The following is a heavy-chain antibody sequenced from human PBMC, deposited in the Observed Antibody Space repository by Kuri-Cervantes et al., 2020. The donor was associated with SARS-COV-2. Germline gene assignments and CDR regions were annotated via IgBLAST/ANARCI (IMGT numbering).Heavy chain of an antibody. CDR3: ARAYYYDFWSGYGAFDY. D-gene: IGHD3-3*01. J-gene: IGHJ4*02. Sequence: SETLSLTCAVYGGSFSGYYWSWIRQPPGKGLEWIGEINHSGSTNYNPSLKSRVTISVDTSKNQFSLKLSSVTAADTAVYYCARAYYYDFWSGYGAFDYWGQGTLVTVS. V-gene: IGHV4-34*01. CDR1: GGSFSGYY. CDR2: INHSGST.